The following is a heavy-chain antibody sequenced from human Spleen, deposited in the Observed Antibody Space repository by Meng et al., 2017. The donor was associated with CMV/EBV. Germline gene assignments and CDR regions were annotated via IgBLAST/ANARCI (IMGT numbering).Heavy chain of an antibody. CDR2: ISGSGGST. CDR3: ARSYPNFYYSMDV. J-gene: IGHJ6*02. D-gene: IGHD4-23*01. Sequence: GESLKISCAASGFIFSSYGMHWVRQAPGKGLEWVSGISGSGGSTYYADSVKGRFTISRDNSKNTLYVQMNSLRAEDTAVFYCARSYPNFYYSMDVWGRGTTVTVSS. V-gene: IGHV3-23*01. CDR1: GFIFSSYG.